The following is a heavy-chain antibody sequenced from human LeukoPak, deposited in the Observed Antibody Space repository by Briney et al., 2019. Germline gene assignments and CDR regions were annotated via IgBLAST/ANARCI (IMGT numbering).Heavy chain of an antibody. CDR3: ARWMGTWNAFDI. V-gene: IGHV4-59*01. J-gene: IGHJ3*02. CDR1: GDSITNFY. D-gene: IGHD1-1*01. Sequence: PSETLSLTCTVSGDSITNFYWNWIRQPPGKGLEWIGYIYYTGSTTFNPSLKSRVTMSVDTSKNQFSLKLSSVTAADMAVYFCARWMGTWNAFDIWGQGTVVTVSS. CDR2: IYYTGST.